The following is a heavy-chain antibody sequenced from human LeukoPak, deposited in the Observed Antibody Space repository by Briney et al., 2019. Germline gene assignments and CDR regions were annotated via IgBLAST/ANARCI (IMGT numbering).Heavy chain of an antibody. CDR3: ARAALRVSKVDY. V-gene: IGHV1-8*01. J-gene: IGHJ4*02. CDR1: GYTFTSYD. CDR2: MNPNSGNT. Sequence: GASVKVSCKASGYTFTSYDINWVRQATGQGLEWMGWMNPNSGNTGYAQKFQGRVTMARNTSISTAYMELSSLRSEDTAVYYCARAALRVSKVDYWGQGTLVTVSS. D-gene: IGHD4-17*01.